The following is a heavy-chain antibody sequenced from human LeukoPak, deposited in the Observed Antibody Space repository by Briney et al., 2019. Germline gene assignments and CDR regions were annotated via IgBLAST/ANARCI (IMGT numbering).Heavy chain of an antibody. CDR2: IYSGGST. D-gene: IGHD1-26*01. V-gene: IGHV3-66*02. Sequence: GGSLRLSCAASGFTVSSNYMSWVRQAPGKGLEWVSVIYSGGSTYYADSVKGRFTISRDNPKNTLYLQMNSLRAEDTAVYYCARDHGGSYADFNYWGQGTLVTVSS. J-gene: IGHJ4*02. CDR1: GFTVSSNY. CDR3: ARDHGGSYADFNY.